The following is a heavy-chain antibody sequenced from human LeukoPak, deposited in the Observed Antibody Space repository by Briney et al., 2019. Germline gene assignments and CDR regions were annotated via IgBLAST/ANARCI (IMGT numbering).Heavy chain of an antibody. J-gene: IGHJ4*02. CDR3: AKDNYGDRLDY. D-gene: IGHD4-17*01. Sequence: GRSLRLSCAASGFTFSSYGMHWVRQAPGKGLEWVAVISYDGSNKYYADSVKGRFTISRDNSKNTLYLQMNSLRAGDTAVYYCAKDNYGDRLDYWGQGTLVTVSS. CDR2: ISYDGSNK. CDR1: GFTFSSYG. V-gene: IGHV3-30*18.